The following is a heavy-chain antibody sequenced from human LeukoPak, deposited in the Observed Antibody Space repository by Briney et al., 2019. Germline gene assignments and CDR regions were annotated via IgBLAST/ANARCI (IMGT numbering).Heavy chain of an antibody. D-gene: IGHD5-24*01. Sequence: SETLSLTCSVSDDSITMYYWTWIRQPPGKGLEWIGYVDHTGSTNFNPSLNGRVSISRDTTKNLFSLRLRSVTAADTAVYYCARLYLPATRFDYWGQGTLVTVSS. CDR2: VDHTGST. CDR3: ARLYLPATRFDY. CDR1: DDSITMYY. V-gene: IGHV4-59*08. J-gene: IGHJ4*02.